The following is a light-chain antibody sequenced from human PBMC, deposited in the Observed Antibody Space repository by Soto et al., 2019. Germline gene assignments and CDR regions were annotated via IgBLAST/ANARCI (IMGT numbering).Light chain of an antibody. CDR2: TAS. CDR3: QQYGNSPRT. J-gene: IGKJ1*01. CDR1: QRVGSNY. V-gene: IGKV3-20*01. Sequence: EIVLTQSPGTLSLSPGEGATLSCRASQRVGSNYVAWYQQKPGQAPRLLIYTASNRATGIPDRFSGSGSRTDFTLTINRLEPEDVAIYYCQQYGNSPRTFGQGTKVDIK.